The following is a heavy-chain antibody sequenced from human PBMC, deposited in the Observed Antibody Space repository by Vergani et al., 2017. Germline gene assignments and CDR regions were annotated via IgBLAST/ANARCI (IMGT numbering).Heavy chain of an antibody. CDR3: ARSRGVRFLEWLGYYMDV. D-gene: IGHD3-3*01. J-gene: IGHJ6*03. CDR1: GFTFSSYA. CDR2: ISGSGGST. V-gene: IGHV3-23*01. Sequence: EVQLLESGGGLVQPGGSLRLSCAASGFTFSSYAMSWVRQAPGKGLGWVLGISGSGGSTNYADSVKGRFTISRDNSISTAYLQWSSLKASDTAMYYCARSRGVRFLEWLGYYMDVWGKGTTVTVSS.